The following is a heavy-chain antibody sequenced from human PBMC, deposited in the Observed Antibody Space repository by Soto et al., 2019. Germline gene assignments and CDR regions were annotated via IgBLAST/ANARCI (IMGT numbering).Heavy chain of an antibody. CDR2: ISGSGGST. J-gene: IGHJ4*02. Sequence: GESLKISCAASGFTFSSYAMSWVRQAPGKGLEWVSAISGSGGSTYYADSVKGRFTISRDNSKNTLYLQMNSLRAEDTAVYYCAKEGGIGRKKYYFDYWGQGTLVTVSS. CDR1: GFTFSSYA. V-gene: IGHV3-23*01. D-gene: IGHD1-26*01. CDR3: AKEGGIGRKKYYFDY.